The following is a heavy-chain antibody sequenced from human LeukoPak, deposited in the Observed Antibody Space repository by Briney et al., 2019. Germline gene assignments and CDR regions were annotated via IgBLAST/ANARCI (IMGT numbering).Heavy chain of an antibody. CDR2: ISAYNGNT. D-gene: IGHD6-13*01. CDR3: ARGLAAAGGTFDY. CDR1: GYTFTNYG. V-gene: IGHV1-18*01. Sequence: ASVKVSCKASGYTFTNYGISWVRQAPGQGLEWMGWISAYNGNTNYAQKLQGRVTMTRNTSISTAYMELSSLRSEDTAVYYCARGLAAAGGTFDYWGQGTLVTVSS. J-gene: IGHJ4*02.